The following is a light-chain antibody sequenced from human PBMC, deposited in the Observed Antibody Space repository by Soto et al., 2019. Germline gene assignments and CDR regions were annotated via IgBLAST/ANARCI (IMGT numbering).Light chain of an antibody. CDR3: QQLNSYPLT. J-gene: IGKJ4*01. V-gene: IGKV1-9*01. CDR1: QGITYY. Sequence: IQFTQSPSSLSASVVDRVTITCRASQGITYYLAWYQQKPGKAPKLLIYAASTLKSGVPSRFSGSGSGTDFTLAISSLQPEDFATYYCQQLNSYPLTFGGGTKVDI. CDR2: AAS.